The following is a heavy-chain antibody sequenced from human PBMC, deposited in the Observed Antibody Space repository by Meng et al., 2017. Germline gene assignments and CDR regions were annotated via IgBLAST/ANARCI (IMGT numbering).Heavy chain of an antibody. CDR3: ERGAGYSSALRFDH. D-gene: IGHD6-19*01. V-gene: IGHV1-8*03. Sequence: ESKEQGPNARVSCKVSAYPFTCTVSNCDLHAWRQAPGRWRGRITLTSNRGDAQKFQSRVGSARIPCISTANTELSSLRSEDTAVSYCERGAGYSSALRFDHWGQGTLVTVSS. CDR1: AYPFTCTV. CDR2: RITLTSNR. J-gene: IGHJ5*02.